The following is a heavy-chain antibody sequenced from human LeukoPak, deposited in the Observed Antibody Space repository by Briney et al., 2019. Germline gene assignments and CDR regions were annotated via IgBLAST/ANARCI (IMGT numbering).Heavy chain of an antibody. D-gene: IGHD5-12*01. CDR2: IYYSGST. Sequence: PSETLSLTCTLSGGSISSSSYYWGWIRQPPGKGLEWIGSIYYSGSTYYNPSLKSRVTISVDTSKNQFSLKLSSVTAADTAVYYCARHVDLYWFDPWGQGTLVTVSS. J-gene: IGHJ5*02. CDR1: GGSISSSSYY. V-gene: IGHV4-39*07. CDR3: ARHVDLYWFDP.